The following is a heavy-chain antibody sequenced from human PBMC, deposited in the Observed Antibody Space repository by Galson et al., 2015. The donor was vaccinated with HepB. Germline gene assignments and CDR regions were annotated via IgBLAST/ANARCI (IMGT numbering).Heavy chain of an antibody. D-gene: IGHD2-15*01. CDR2: IYPGDSDT. CDR3: ARLDCRSGTCYGAFDI. CDR1: GYSFTNYW. J-gene: IGHJ3*02. V-gene: IGHV5-51*01. Sequence: QSGAEVKKSGESLKISCKGSGYSFTNYWIGWVRQMPGKGLEWMGIIYPGDSDTRYRPSFQGQVTISADKSISTAYLQWSSLKASDTAMYYCARLDCRSGTCYGAFDIWGQGTIVTVSS.